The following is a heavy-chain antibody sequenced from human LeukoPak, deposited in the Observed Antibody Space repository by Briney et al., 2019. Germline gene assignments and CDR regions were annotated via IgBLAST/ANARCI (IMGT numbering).Heavy chain of an antibody. V-gene: IGHV1-2*02. D-gene: IGHD2-2*01. Sequence: SVKVSCKASGYTFTGYYMHWVRQAPGQGLEWMGWINPNSGGTNYAQKFQGRVTMTRDTSISTAYMELSRLRSDDTAVYYCARDLGRYCSSTSCLDYYYYMDVWGKGTTVTISS. CDR2: INPNSGGT. CDR1: GYTFTGYY. CDR3: ARDLGRYCSSTSCLDYYYYMDV. J-gene: IGHJ6*03.